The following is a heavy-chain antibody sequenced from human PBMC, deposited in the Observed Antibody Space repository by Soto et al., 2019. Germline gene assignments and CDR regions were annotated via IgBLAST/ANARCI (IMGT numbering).Heavy chain of an antibody. V-gene: IGHV4-34*01. J-gene: IGHJ5*02. Sequence: QVQLQPWGAGLLKPSETLSLTCADYGGPFSGYYWSWIRQPPGKGLEWFGEINHSGRTNYNPSLKSRVTISVDTSKNPFSLKLSSGTAADTAVYYCASFRGYCSGCSLQGWFDPWGEGTLVTVSS. CDR2: INHSGRT. CDR1: GGPFSGYY. CDR3: ASFRGYCSGCSLQGWFDP. D-gene: IGHD2-15*01.